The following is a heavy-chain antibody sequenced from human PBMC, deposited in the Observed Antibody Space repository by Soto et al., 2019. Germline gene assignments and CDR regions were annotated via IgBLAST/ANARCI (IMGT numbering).Heavy chain of an antibody. V-gene: IGHV3-30*18. CDR1: GFTFSSYG. Sequence: GGSLRLSCAASGFTFSSYGMHWVRQAPGKGLEWVAVISYDGSNKYYADSVKGRFTISRDNSKNTLYLQMNSLRAEDTAVYYCAKTKPPPRSGSYYSCDYWGQGTLVTVSS. D-gene: IGHD1-26*01. CDR3: AKTKPPPRSGSYYSCDY. J-gene: IGHJ4*02. CDR2: ISYDGSNK.